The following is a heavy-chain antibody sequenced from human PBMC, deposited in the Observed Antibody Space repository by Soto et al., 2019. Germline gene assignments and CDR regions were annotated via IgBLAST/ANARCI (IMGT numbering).Heavy chain of an antibody. J-gene: IGHJ4*02. V-gene: IGHV1-18*01. CDR3: ARGGTPIEY. D-gene: IGHD3-16*01. Sequence: QVQLVQSGAEVKKPGASVKVSCKASGYTFTNFGISWVRQAPGQGLEWMGWISAYNGNTNYAQKFQGRVTMTPDTSTSTAYMEVRSLRFDATDVYSCARGGTPIEYWGQGTLVTVS. CDR1: GYTFTNFG. CDR2: ISAYNGNT.